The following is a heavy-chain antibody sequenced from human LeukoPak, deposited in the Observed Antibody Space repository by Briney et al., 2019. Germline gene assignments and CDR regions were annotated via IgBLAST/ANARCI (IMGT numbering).Heavy chain of an antibody. J-gene: IGHJ4*02. CDR2: MNPNSGNT. D-gene: IGHD3-10*01. CDR3: AKGGLGYYYGSGSYSVH. Sequence: ASVKVSCKASGYTFTSYDINWVRQATGQGLEWMGWMNPNSGNTGYAQKFQGRVTMTRNTSISTAYMELSSLRSEDTAVYYCAKGGLGYYYGSGSYSVHWGQGTLVTVSS. CDR1: GYTFTSYD. V-gene: IGHV1-8*01.